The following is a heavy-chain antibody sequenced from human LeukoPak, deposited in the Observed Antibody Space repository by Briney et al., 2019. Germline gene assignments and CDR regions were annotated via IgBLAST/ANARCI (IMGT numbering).Heavy chain of an antibody. CDR1: GGSMSSTSHN. V-gene: IGHV4-39*01. CDR2: IYYSGST. D-gene: IGHD3-3*01. J-gene: IGHJ6*03. Sequence: PSETLSLTCIVSGGSMSSTSHNWGWIRQPPGKGLEWIGTIYYSGSTYFNPSLKSRVTISVDTSKNQFSLNLTSVTAADTALYFCERHGDYYYMDVWGKGTTVTVSS. CDR3: ERHGDYYYMDV.